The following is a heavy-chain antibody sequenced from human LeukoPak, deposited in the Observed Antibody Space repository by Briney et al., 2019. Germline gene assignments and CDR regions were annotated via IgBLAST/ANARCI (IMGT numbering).Heavy chain of an antibody. Sequence: GGSLRLSCAASGFTFSSYAMNWVRQAPGKGLEWVSAISGSGGSTYYADSVKGRFTISRDNAKNSLYLQMNSLRAEDTAVYYCARGGSFYYYYMDVWGKGTTVTVSS. J-gene: IGHJ6*03. CDR2: ISGSGGST. CDR1: GFTFSSYA. V-gene: IGHV3-23*01. CDR3: ARGGSFYYYYMDV.